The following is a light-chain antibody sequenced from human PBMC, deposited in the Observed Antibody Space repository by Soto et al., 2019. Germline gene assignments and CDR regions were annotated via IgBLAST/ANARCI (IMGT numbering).Light chain of an antibody. CDR2: KAS. CDR3: LHYNSYPWT. Sequence: IPLIQPPSTRSASVGDRVTITCRASQSISSWLSWYQQEPGKPPKLLIYKASSLESGVPSRFGGSGSGTEFTLTISSLQPDDFATYYCLHYNSYPWTFGQGTKVDIK. V-gene: IGKV1-5*03. CDR1: QSISSW. J-gene: IGKJ1*01.